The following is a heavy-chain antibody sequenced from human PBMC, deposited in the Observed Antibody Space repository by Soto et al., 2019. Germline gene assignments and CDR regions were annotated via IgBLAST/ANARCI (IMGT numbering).Heavy chain of an antibody. V-gene: IGHV3-30*18. Sequence: SLRLSCAASGFTFSSYGMHWVRQAPGKGLEWVAVISYDGSNKYYADSVKGRFTISRDNSKNTLYLQMNSLRAEDTAVYYCAKGGKMVAARSNLDVWGQGTTVTVS. CDR2: ISYDGSNK. CDR1: GFTFSSYG. J-gene: IGHJ6*02. CDR3: AKGGKMVAARSNLDV. D-gene: IGHD6-6*01.